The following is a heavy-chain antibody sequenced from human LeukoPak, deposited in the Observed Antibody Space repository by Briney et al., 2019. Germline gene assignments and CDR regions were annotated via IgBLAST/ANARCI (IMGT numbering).Heavy chain of an antibody. V-gene: IGHV1-69*13. Sequence: GASVKVSCKASGGTFSSYAISWVRQAPGQGLEWMGGIIPIFGTANYAQKFQGRVTITADESTSTAYMELSSLRSEGTAVYYCARDVGGGSYHYWGQGTLVTVSS. J-gene: IGHJ4*02. CDR1: GGTFSSYA. CDR3: ARDVGGGSYHY. D-gene: IGHD1-26*01. CDR2: IIPIFGTA.